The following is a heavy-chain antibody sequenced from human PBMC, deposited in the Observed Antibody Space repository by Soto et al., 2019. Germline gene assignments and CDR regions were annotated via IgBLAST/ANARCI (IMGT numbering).Heavy chain of an antibody. CDR2: FYPEDGET. CDR3: ATSNYYDSSGYRPFDY. D-gene: IGHD3-22*01. V-gene: IGHV1-24*01. Sequence: ASVKVSCKVSGYTLTELSMHWVRQAPGKGLEWMGGFYPEDGETIYAQKFQGRVTMTEDTSTDTAYMELSSLRSEDTAVYYCATSNYYDSSGYRPFDYWGQGTLVTSPQ. J-gene: IGHJ4*02. CDR1: GYTLTELS.